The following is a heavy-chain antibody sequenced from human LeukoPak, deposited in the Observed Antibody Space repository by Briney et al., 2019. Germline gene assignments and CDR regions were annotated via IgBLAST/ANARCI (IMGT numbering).Heavy chain of an antibody. Sequence: SETLSLTCTVSGDSISSSDYYWSWIRQPPGKGLEWIGYIYYSGSTNYNPSLKSRVTISVDTSKTQFSLKLSSVTAADTAVYYCARSSYYYAADASDIWGQGTLVTVSS. CDR2: IYYSGST. CDR3: ARSSYYYAADASDI. J-gene: IGHJ3*02. V-gene: IGHV4-61*08. CDR1: GDSISSSDYY. D-gene: IGHD3-10*01.